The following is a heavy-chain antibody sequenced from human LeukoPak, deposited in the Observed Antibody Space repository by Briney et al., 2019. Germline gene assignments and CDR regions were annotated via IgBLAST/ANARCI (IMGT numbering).Heavy chain of an antibody. CDR3: ARGRSSTPYYYYYYMDL. J-gene: IGHJ6*03. CDR2: INHSGST. CDR1: GGSFSGYY. V-gene: IGHV4-34*01. D-gene: IGHD6-13*01. Sequence: PSETLSLTYAVYGGSFSGYYWSWIRQPPGKGLEWIGEINHSGSTNYNPSLKSRVTISVDTSKNQFSLKLSSVTAADTAVYYCARGRSSTPYYYYYYMDLWGKGTTVTVSS.